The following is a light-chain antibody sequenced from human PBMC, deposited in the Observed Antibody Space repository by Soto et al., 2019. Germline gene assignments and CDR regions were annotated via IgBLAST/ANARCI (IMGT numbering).Light chain of an antibody. CDR3: GTWDSSLSAVV. J-gene: IGLJ2*01. CDR1: SSNIEHNY. Sequence: QSVLTQPPSVSAAPGQKVTISCSGSSSNIEHNYVSWYQQLPGTAPKLLIYDNNKRPSGIPARFSGSKSGTSATLGITGLQTGDEADYYCGTWDSSLSAVVFGGGTKLTVL. V-gene: IGLV1-51*01. CDR2: DNN.